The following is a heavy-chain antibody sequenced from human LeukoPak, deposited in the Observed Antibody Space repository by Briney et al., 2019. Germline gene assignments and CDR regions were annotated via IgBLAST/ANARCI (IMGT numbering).Heavy chain of an antibody. V-gene: IGHV4-34*01. D-gene: IGHD3-22*01. CDR3: ARGRQEVSMIVVVMTAVSYYLDV. CDR2: INPSGRT. J-gene: IGHJ6*03. CDR1: GGSFSGYY. Sequence: SETLSLTCAVYGGSFSGYYWTWIRQAPGKGLEWIGEINPSGRTSYNPSLKSRLTISVDASKNQFSLNLRSLTAADTAVYYCARGRQEVSMIVVVMTAVSYYLDVWGKGTTVTVS.